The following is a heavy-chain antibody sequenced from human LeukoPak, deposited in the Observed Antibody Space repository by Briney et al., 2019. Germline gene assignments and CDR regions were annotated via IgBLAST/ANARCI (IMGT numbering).Heavy chain of an antibody. D-gene: IGHD5-18*01. CDR2: ITISGGT. V-gene: IGHV3-48*01. CDR3: AKGMPDMAYPDC. J-gene: IGHJ4*02. CDR1: GFTLSNYG. Sequence: GGSLRLSCAASGFTLSNYGMSWVRQAPGKGLEWVSYITISGGTYYADSVKGRFTISRDSAKNSLSLQMNSLRAEDTAVYYCAKGMPDMAYPDCWGQGTLVTVSS.